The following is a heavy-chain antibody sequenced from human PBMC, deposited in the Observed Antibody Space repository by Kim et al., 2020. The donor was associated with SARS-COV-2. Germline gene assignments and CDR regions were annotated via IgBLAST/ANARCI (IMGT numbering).Heavy chain of an antibody. V-gene: IGHV6-1*01. Sequence: SQTLSLTCAISGDSVSSNSAAWNWIRQSPSRGLEWLGRTYYRSKWYNDYAVSVKSRITINPDTSKNQFSLQLNSVTPEDTAVYYCARAELLRGLGPGGPKGFGELSYDYWGQGTLVTVSS. CDR2: TYYRSKWYN. CDR1: GDSVSSNSAA. CDR3: ARAELLRGLGPGGPKGFGELSYDY. J-gene: IGHJ4*02. D-gene: IGHD3-10*01.